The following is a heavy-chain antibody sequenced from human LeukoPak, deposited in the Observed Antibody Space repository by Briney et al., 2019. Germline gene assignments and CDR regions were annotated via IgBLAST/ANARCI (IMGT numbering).Heavy chain of an antibody. Sequence: SETLSLTCTVSAGSIRSSGYYWGWIRQPPGKGLEWIGTIYYTGSTYYNPSLESRVTISVDTSKNQFSLKLSSVTAADTAVYYCARIGGSFYLYYYMDVWGKGTTVTVSS. V-gene: IGHV4-39*07. CDR2: IYYTGST. CDR1: AGSIRSSGYY. CDR3: ARIGGSFYLYYYMDV. J-gene: IGHJ6*03. D-gene: IGHD1-26*01.